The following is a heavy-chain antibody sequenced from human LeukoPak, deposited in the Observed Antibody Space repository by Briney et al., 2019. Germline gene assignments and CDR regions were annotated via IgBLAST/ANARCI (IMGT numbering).Heavy chain of an antibody. Sequence: EASVKVSCKPSGYTFTGHYLHWVRQAPGQGLEWMGWINPNTGATIYAEKFQGRVTMTRDTSIDTAYVEMRSLRSDDTAVYYCARDRVGSGWPRPWYFEFWGQGTLITVSS. CDR1: GYTFTGHY. CDR2: INPNTGAT. J-gene: IGHJ4*02. D-gene: IGHD6-19*01. V-gene: IGHV1-2*02. CDR3: ARDRVGSGWPRPWYFEF.